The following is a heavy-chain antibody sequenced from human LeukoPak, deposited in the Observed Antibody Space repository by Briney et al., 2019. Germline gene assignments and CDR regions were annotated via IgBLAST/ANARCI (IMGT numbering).Heavy chain of an antibody. D-gene: IGHD4-17*01. J-gene: IGHJ6*03. CDR1: GFTFSRYS. Sequence: GGSLRLSCAASGFTFSRYSMNWVRQAPGKGLEWVSYISSSSNTIYYADSVKGRFTISRDTAKNSLYLQMNSLRAEDTAVYSCARGDYGDYWNYYYMDVWGKGTTVTVSS. CDR3: ARGDYGDYWNYYYMDV. V-gene: IGHV3-48*01. CDR2: ISSSSNTI.